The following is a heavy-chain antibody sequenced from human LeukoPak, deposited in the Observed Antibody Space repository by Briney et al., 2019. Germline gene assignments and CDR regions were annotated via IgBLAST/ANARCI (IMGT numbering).Heavy chain of an antibody. CDR2: IIPIFGTA. V-gene: IGHV1-69*06. Sequence: ASVKVSCKASGGTFSSYAISWVRQAPGQGLEWMGGIIPIFGTANYAQKFQGRVTITADKSTSTAYMELSSLRSEDTAVYYCASGIRRYCSSTSCYDFGYWGQGTLVTVSS. D-gene: IGHD2-2*01. CDR1: GGTFSSYA. CDR3: ASGIRRYCSSTSCYDFGY. J-gene: IGHJ4*02.